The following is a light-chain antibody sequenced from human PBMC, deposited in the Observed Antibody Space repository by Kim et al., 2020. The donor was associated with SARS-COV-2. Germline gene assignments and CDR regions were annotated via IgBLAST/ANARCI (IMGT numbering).Light chain of an antibody. CDR1: QDIRNY. J-gene: IGKJ2*01. CDR2: DAS. Sequence: GDRVTITCQASQDIRNYVNWYQQRPGKAPKFVIYDASELETGAPSRFSGSEFGTDFTFTITNVQPEDIATYYCHQYDDVPYTFGQGTKLEI. V-gene: IGKV1-33*01. CDR3: HQYDDVPYT.